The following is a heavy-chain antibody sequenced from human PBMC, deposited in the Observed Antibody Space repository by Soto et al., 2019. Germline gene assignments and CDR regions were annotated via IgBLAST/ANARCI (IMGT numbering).Heavy chain of an antibody. V-gene: IGHV1-18*01. CDR3: ASDPPPPDY. Sequence: QVQLVQSGAEVKKPGASVKVSCKASGYTFASYAISWMRQAPGQGLEWMGWISAYNGNTNYAEKLQGRGTMTTDTSTSTAYMELRSLRSDDTAVYYGASDPPPPDYWGQGTLVTVSS. CDR2: ISAYNGNT. CDR1: GYTFASYA. J-gene: IGHJ4*02.